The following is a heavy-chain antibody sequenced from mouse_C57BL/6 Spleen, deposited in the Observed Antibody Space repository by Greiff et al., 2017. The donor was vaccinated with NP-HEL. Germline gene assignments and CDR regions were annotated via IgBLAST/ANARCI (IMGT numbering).Heavy chain of an antibody. J-gene: IGHJ2*01. CDR2: ISYDGSN. V-gene: IGHV3-6*01. Sequence: EVKLQESGPGLVKPSQSLSLTCSVTGYSITSGYYWNWIRQFPGNQLEWMGYISYDGSNNYNPSLKNRISITRDTSKNQFFLKLNSVTTEDTATYYCARDRDYYGSSYYFDYWGQGTTLTVSS. CDR1: GYSITSGYY. CDR3: ARDRDYYGSSYYFDY. D-gene: IGHD1-1*01.